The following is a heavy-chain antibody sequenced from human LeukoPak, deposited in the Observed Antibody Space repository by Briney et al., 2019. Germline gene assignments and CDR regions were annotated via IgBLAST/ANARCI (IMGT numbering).Heavy chain of an antibody. J-gene: IGHJ4*02. CDR2: ISSNGGNT. CDR1: GFTFRSVA. Sequence: GGSLRLSCAASGFTFRSVAMHWVRQAPGKGLEYVSGISSNGGNTFYASSVQGRFTISRDNSKNTLYLQMGSLRGDDTAVYYCATIGLPWGQGTLVTVSS. V-gene: IGHV3-64*01. D-gene: IGHD3-22*01. CDR3: ATIGLP.